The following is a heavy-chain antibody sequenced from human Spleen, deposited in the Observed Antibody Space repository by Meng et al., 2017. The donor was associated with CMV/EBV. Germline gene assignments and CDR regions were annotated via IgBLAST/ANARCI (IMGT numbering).Heavy chain of an antibody. D-gene: IGHD2-2*01. J-gene: IGHJ6*02. CDR3: ARPYQLLYYDYYGMDV. CDR1: GFIFSSYG. Sequence: GGSLRLSCATSGFIFSSYGMNWVRQAPGRGLEWVAVIWYDGSNEYYADSVKGRFTISRDNSKNTLYLHMNSLRAEDTAVYYCARPYQLLYYDYYGMDVWGQGTTVTVSS. V-gene: IGHV3-33*01. CDR2: IWYDGSNE.